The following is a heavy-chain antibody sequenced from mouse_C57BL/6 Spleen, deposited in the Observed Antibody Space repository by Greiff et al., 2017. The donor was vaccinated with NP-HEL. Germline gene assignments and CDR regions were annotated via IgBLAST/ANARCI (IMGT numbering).Heavy chain of an antibody. CDR1: GYTFTSYT. J-gene: IGHJ4*01. D-gene: IGHD3-1*01. CDR3: ARSSRELMDY. Sequence: QVQLKESGAELARPGASVKMSCKASGYTFTSYTMHWVKQRPGQGLAWIGYINPSSGYTKYNQKFKDKATLTADKSSSTAYMQLSSLTSEDSAVYYCARSSRELMDYWGQGTSVTVSS. V-gene: IGHV1-4*01. CDR2: INPSSGYT.